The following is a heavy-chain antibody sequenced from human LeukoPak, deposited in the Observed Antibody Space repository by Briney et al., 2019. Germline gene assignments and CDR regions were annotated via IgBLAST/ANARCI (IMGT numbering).Heavy chain of an antibody. Sequence: GGSLRLSCVASGFTLSRYGVHWVRQAPGKGVEWVAVLWSDGNRKYYAESVKGGFPVSRDNSKNTLYLQMDSLRPEDTAVYYCARDADTSSHYSYLDYWGQGTLVTVSS. CDR1: GFTLSRYG. CDR2: LWSDGNRK. V-gene: IGHV3-33*01. J-gene: IGHJ4*02. D-gene: IGHD3-22*01. CDR3: ARDADTSSHYSYLDY.